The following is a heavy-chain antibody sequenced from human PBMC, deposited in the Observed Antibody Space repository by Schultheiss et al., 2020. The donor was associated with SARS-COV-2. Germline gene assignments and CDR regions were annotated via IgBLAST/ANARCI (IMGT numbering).Heavy chain of an antibody. CDR1: GFTFSDYS. V-gene: IGHV3-7*03. CDR3: ARDVGAPWTLVVVNYGMDV. D-gene: IGHD2-21*01. Sequence: GGSLRLSCLASGFTFSDYSMSWVRQAPGKGLEWVANTNQDGSENYYMDSVKGRFSISRDNVKNSLYLQMNSLSAEDTAMYYCARDVGAPWTLVVVNYGMDVWGQGTTVTVS. CDR2: TNQDGSEN. J-gene: IGHJ6*02.